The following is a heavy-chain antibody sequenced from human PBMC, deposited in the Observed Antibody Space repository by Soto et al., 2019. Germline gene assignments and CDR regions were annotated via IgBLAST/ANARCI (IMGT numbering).Heavy chain of an antibody. CDR1: GDSMNSMSSYY. CDR3: ARDQSGAADI. Sequence: QVQLQESGPGLVEPSETLSLTCTVSGDSMNSMSSYYWSWIHQSAEKGLEWIGRISATGTTSYIPSLQSRIRLSIDTSKNQFSLNLKFVTAADTAVYFCARDQSGAADIWGQGTLVTV. J-gene: IGHJ3*02. D-gene: IGHD7-27*01. CDR2: ISATGTT. V-gene: IGHV4-4*07.